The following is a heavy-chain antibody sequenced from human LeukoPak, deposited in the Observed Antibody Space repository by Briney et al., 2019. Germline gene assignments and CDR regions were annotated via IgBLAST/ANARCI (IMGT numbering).Heavy chain of an antibody. Sequence: SETLSLTCAVYGGSFSGYYWSWIRQPPGKGLEWIGEINHSGSTNYNPSLKSRVTISVDTSKNQFSLKLSSVTAADTAVYYCARGLGNGYYLFDYWGQGTLVTVSS. CDR2: INHSGST. V-gene: IGHV4-34*01. CDR3: ARGLGNGYYLFDY. D-gene: IGHD3-22*01. CDR1: GGSFSGYY. J-gene: IGHJ4*02.